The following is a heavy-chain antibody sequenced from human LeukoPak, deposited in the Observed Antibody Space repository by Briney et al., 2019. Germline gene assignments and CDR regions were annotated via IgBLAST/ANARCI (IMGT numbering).Heavy chain of an antibody. J-gene: IGHJ4*02. CDR1: GYTFTSYA. D-gene: IGHD3-22*01. V-gene: IGHV1-3*01. Sequence: ASVKVSCKASGYTFTSYAMHWVRQAPGQRLEWMGWINAGNGNTKYSQKFQGRVTITADESTSTAYMELSSLRSEDTAVYYCARDSSGYYWVWGQGTLVTVSS. CDR3: ARDSSGYYWV. CDR2: INAGNGNT.